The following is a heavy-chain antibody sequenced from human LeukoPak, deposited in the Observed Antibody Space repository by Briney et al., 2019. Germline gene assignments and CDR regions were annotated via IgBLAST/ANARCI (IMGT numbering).Heavy chain of an antibody. CDR2: MNPNSGNT. J-gene: IGHJ3*02. CDR1: AYTFTIYD. D-gene: IGHD2-21*02. V-gene: IGHV1-8*01. CDR3: ASSCGGDCYYRAFDI. Sequence: ASVTLSFTSSAYTFTIYDINWVRQAHGQGLERLGWMNPNSGNTGYAQKFQGRVTMTRNTSISTAYMELSSLRSEDTAVYYCASSCGGDCYYRAFDIWGQGTMVTVSS.